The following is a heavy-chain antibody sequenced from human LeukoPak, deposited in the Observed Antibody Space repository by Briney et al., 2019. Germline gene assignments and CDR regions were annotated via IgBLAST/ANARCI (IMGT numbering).Heavy chain of an antibody. D-gene: IGHD3-22*01. Sequence: GGSLRLSCAASGFTLDNYNMNWVRQAPEKGLEWVSSISSSSTYIYYADSVKGRFTISRDNAKNSLYLQINSLRAEDTALYYCARNPPGAYYDSSGHYPAPFHYWGQGTLVTVSS. CDR2: ISSSSTYI. CDR3: ARNPPGAYYDSSGHYPAPFHY. V-gene: IGHV3-21*01. CDR1: GFTLDNYN. J-gene: IGHJ4*02.